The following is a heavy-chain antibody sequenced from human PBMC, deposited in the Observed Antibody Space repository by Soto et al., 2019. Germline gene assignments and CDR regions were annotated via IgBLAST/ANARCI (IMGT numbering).Heavy chain of an antibody. J-gene: IGHJ3*02. CDR2: IYTSGST. CDR3: ARVGKLELQGGAFDI. CDR1: GGSISSYY. V-gene: IGHV4-4*07. Sequence: PSETLSLTCTVSGGSISSYYWSWIRQPAGKGQEWLGRIYTSGSTTYNPSLKIRVTMSVDTSKNQFSLKLSSVTAADTAVYYCARVGKLELQGGAFDIWGQGTMVTVSS. D-gene: IGHD1-7*01.